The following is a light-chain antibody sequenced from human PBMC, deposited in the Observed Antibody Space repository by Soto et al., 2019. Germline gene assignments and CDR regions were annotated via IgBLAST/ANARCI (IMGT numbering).Light chain of an antibody. CDR2: EVS. J-gene: IGLJ1*01. CDR1: SSDVGGYNH. CDR3: SSYTASSTYV. Sequence: QSALTQPASVSGSPGQSITISCTGTSSDVGGYNHVSWYQQHPGKAPKVMIYEVSYRPSGVSSRFSGSKSGNTASLTISGLQVEDEADYYCSSYTASSTYVFGGGTKLTVL. V-gene: IGLV2-14*01.